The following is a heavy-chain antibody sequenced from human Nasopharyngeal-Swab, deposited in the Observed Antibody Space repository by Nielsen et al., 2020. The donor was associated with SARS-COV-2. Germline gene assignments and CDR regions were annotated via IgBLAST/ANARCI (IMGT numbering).Heavy chain of an antibody. J-gene: IGHJ4*02. Sequence: GGSLRLSCAASGFTFTSHGMYWVRQAPGEGLDWVAFIWNDGSNKNYADSVKGRFTISRDNSKNTLYLQMNSLRAEDTAMYYCAKDRQLWSNDFDYWGQGTLVTVSS. D-gene: IGHD5-18*01. CDR1: GFTFTSHG. CDR3: AKDRQLWSNDFDY. CDR2: IWNDGSNK. V-gene: IGHV3-30*02.